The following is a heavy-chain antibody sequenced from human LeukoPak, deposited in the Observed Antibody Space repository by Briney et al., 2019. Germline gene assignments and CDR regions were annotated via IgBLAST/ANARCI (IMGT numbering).Heavy chain of an antibody. J-gene: IGHJ4*02. CDR2: ISGSGGST. CDR1: GFTFSTSG. Sequence: GGSLRLSCAASGFTFSTSGMSWVRQAPGKGLEWVSAISGSGGSTYYADSVKGRFTISRDNAKNSLYLQMNSLRVEDTAVYYCAMTTVVTLIPKRGERTLVTVSS. CDR3: AMTTVVTLIPK. V-gene: IGHV3-23*01. D-gene: IGHD4-23*01.